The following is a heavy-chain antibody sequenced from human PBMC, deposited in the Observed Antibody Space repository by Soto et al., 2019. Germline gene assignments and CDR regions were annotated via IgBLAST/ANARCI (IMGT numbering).Heavy chain of an antibody. Sequence: SETLSLTCAVYGGSFSGYYWSWIRQPPGKGLEWIGEINHSGSTNYNPSLKSRVTISVDTSKNQFSLKLSSVTAADTAVYYCARRPMVGPVAENAFDIWGQGTRVTVSS. D-gene: IGHD6-19*01. J-gene: IGHJ3*02. CDR2: INHSGST. V-gene: IGHV4-34*01. CDR3: ARRPMVGPVAENAFDI. CDR1: GGSFSGYY.